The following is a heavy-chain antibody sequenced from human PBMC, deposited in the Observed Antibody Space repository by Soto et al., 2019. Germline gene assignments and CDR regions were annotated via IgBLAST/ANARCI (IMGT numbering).Heavy chain of an antibody. CDR3: ARGGGVGVAGSAAFDM. Sequence: QLHLVQSGAVVKKPGASVTVSCSASGYPVTAYYMHWVRQAPGRGLEWRGGINPATGAAKYTPTFQGRVTMTRDTSTSTVFMELSGLTSEDTAVFYCARGGGVGVAGSAAFDMWGQGTLVTVSS. CDR2: INPATGAA. D-gene: IGHD3-3*01. V-gene: IGHV1-2*02. CDR1: GYPVTAYY. J-gene: IGHJ3*02.